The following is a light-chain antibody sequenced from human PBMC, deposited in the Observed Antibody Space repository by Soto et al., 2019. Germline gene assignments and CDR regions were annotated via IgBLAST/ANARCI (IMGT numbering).Light chain of an antibody. Sequence: QAVVTQPPSATGTPGQRVTISCSGSSSNIGSNTVNWYQQLPGTAPKLLIYSDSQRPSGVPDRFSGSKSGTSASLAISGLQSEDVAHYYCAEWDDSLNGVVFGGGTKLTVL. CDR2: SDS. V-gene: IGLV1-44*01. CDR1: SSNIGSNT. CDR3: AEWDDSLNGVV. J-gene: IGLJ2*01.